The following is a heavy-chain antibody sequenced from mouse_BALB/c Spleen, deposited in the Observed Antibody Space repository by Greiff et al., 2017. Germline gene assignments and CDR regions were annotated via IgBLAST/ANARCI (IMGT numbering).Heavy chain of an antibody. J-gene: IGHJ2*01. V-gene: IGHV1-69*01. Sequence: QVQLKQPGAELVMPGASVKMSCKASGYTFTDYWMHWVKQRPGQGLEWIGAIDTSDSYTSYNQKFKGKATLTVDESSSTAYMQLSSLTSEDSAVFYCARGSLDYWGQGTTLTVSS. CDR2: IDTSDSYT. CDR3: ARGSLDY. CDR1: GYTFTDYW.